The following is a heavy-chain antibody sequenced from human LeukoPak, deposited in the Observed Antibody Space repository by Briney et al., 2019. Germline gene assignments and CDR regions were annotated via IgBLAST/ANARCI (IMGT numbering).Heavy chain of an antibody. CDR1: GFTFSSYG. CDR3: ARDLRVGIFDY. D-gene: IGHD1-26*01. Sequence: GGSLRLSCAASGFTFSSYGVHWVRQAPGKGLEWVAVIWYDGSNKYYADSVKGRFTISRDNSKNTLYLQMNSLRAEDTAVYYCARDLRVGIFDYWGQGTLVTVSS. J-gene: IGHJ4*02. V-gene: IGHV3-33*01. CDR2: IWYDGSNK.